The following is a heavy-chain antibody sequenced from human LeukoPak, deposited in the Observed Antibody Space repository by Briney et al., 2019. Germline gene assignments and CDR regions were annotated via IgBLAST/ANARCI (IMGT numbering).Heavy chain of an antibody. V-gene: IGHV4-59*01. J-gene: IGHJ4*02. Sequence: PSETLSLTCTVSGGSISSYYWSWIRQPPGKGLEWIGYIYYSGSTNYNPSLKSRVTISVDTSKNQFSLKLSSVTAADTAVYYCARGYFDWLSSHSFDCWGQGTLVTVSS. CDR2: IYYSGST. CDR3: ARGYFDWLSSHSFDC. CDR1: GGSISSYY. D-gene: IGHD3-9*01.